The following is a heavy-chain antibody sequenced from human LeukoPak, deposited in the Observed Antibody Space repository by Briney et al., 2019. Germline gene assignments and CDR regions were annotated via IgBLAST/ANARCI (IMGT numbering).Heavy chain of an antibody. J-gene: IGHJ4*02. V-gene: IGHV4-39*07. D-gene: IGHD1-1*01. CDR2: IYYSGST. Sequence: SETLSLTCTVSGGSISSTNYYWGWIRQPPGKGLEWIGSIYYSGSTYYNPSLKSRLTISLDTSKNQFSLRLSSVTDADTAFYYCARWYNWNDRWDWGQGTLVTVSP. CDR3: ARWYNWNDRWD. CDR1: GGSISSTNYY.